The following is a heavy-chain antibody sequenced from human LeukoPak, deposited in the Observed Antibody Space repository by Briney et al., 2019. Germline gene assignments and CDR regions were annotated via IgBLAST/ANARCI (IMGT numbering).Heavy chain of an antibody. CDR1: GGSFSGYY. V-gene: IGHV4-34*01. CDR2: INHSGST. D-gene: IGHD4-17*01. CDR3: ASSDYGDYAKIDY. J-gene: IGHJ4*02. Sequence: SETLSLTCAVYGGSFSGYYWSWIRQPPGKGLEWLGEINHSGSTNYNPSLKSRVTISVDTSKNQFSLKLSSVTAADTAVYYCASSDYGDYAKIDYWGQGTLVTVSS.